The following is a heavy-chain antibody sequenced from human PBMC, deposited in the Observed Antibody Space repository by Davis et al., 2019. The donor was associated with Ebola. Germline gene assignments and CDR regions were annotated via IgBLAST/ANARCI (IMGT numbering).Heavy chain of an antibody. J-gene: IGHJ5*02. D-gene: IGHD3-10*01. CDR1: GYTFTSYG. V-gene: IGHV1-18*01. CDR3: ARGGSLLWFREAQNNWFDP. Sequence: AASVKVSCKASGYTFTSYGISWVRQAPGQGLEWMGWISAYNGNTNYAQKLQGRVTITADKSTSTAYMELSSLRSEDTAVYYCARGGSLLWFREAQNNWFDPWGQGTLVTVSS. CDR2: ISAYNGNT.